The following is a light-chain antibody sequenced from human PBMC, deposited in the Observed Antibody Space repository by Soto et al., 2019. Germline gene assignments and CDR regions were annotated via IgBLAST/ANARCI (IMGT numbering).Light chain of an antibody. CDR3: CSYAGSNTWV. Sequence: QSALTQPASVSGSPGQSITISCTGTSSDVGSYTLVSWYQQHPGKAPKLMISEVTKRPSGVSTRFSGSKSGNTASLTIAGLQPEDESDYYCCSYAGSNTWVFGGGTKVTVL. CDR2: EVT. V-gene: IGLV2-23*02. J-gene: IGLJ3*02. CDR1: SSDVGSYTL.